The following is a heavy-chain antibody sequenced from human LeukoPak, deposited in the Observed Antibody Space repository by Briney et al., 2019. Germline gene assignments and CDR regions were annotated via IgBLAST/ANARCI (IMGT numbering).Heavy chain of an antibody. V-gene: IGHV3-15*04. D-gene: IGHD4-17*01. J-gene: IGHJ4*02. CDR3: TTLDGDYAPDY. Sequence: GGSLRLSCAASGFTFSSSAMTWVRQAPGKGLEWVGRMESKSDGGSTEYAAPGKGRFTISRDDSKNTLYLQINSLKSEDTAVYYCTTLDGDYAPDYWGQGTLVTVSS. CDR2: MESKSDGGST. CDR1: GFTFSSSA.